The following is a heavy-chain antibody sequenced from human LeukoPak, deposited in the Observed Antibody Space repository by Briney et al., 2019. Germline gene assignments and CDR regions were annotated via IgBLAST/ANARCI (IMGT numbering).Heavy chain of an antibody. CDR3: AKDWMATTQYYFDY. V-gene: IGHV3-23*01. Sequence: GGSLRLSCAGSGFTFSSYAMSWVRQAPGKGLEWVSAISGSGGATYYADSVKGRFTISRDNSKHTLFLQMNSLRAEDTAVYYCAKDWMATTQYYFDYWGQGTLVTVSS. CDR1: GFTFSSYA. D-gene: IGHD5-24*01. CDR2: ISGSGGAT. J-gene: IGHJ4*02.